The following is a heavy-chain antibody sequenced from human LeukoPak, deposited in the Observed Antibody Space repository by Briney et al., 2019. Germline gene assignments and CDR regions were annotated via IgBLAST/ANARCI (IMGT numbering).Heavy chain of an antibody. CDR1: GGSFSGYY. CDR2: INHSGST. V-gene: IGHV4-34*01. CDR3: ARGRGSSGWYNDY. J-gene: IGHJ4*02. Sequence: SETLSLTRAVYGGSFSGYYWSWIRQPPGKGLEWIGEINHSGSTNYNPSLKSRVTISVDTSKNQFSLKLSSVTAADTAVYYCARGRGSSGWYNDYWGQGTLVTVSS. D-gene: IGHD6-19*01.